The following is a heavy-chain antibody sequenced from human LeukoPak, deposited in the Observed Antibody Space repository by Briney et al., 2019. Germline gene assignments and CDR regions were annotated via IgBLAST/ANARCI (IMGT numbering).Heavy chain of an antibody. CDR3: AKVGSGWYYFDY. V-gene: IGHV3-23*01. Sequence: GGPLRLSCAASGFTFSSYAMSWVRQAPGKGLEWVSAVSGSGVSTYYADSVKGRFTISRDNSKNTLYLQMYSLRAEDTAVYYCAKVGSGWYYFDYWGQGTLATVSS. CDR1: GFTFSSYA. CDR2: VSGSGVST. J-gene: IGHJ4*02. D-gene: IGHD6-19*01.